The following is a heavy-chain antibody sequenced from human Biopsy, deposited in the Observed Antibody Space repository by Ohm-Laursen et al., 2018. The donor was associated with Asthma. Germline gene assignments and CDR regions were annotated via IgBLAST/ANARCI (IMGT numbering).Heavy chain of an antibody. CDR1: GGSFSSNY. V-gene: IGHV4-34*01. CDR3: ARGSSSRLSQWELLVSGGKRAHSYYGMDV. D-gene: IGHD1-26*01. CDR2: THHSGYT. Sequence: VTLSLTCAVYGGSFSSNYWSWIRQTPGKGLEWIGDTHHSGYTNYNPSLSSRLTLSVDTSKNQFSLRLTSVTAADTAVYYCARGSSSRLSQWELLVSGGKRAHSYYGMDVWGQGTTVTVSS. J-gene: IGHJ6*02.